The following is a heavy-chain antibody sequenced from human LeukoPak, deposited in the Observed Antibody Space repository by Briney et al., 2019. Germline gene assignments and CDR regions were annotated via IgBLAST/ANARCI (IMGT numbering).Heavy chain of an antibody. Sequence: SQTLSLTCAASGFTFSSYNTDWIWIRQSPSRGLEWLGRTYYRSKLYNDYAVSVKSRITINPDTSKSQFSLQLNSVTPEDTSVYYCARSHGGSYLGAFDIWGQGTMVTVSS. V-gene: IGHV6-1*01. CDR1: GFTFSSYNTD. D-gene: IGHD1-26*01. J-gene: IGHJ3*02. CDR3: ARSHGGSYLGAFDI. CDR2: TYYRSKLYN.